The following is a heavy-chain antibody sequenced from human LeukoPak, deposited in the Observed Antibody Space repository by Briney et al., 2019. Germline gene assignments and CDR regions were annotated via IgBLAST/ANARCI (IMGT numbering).Heavy chain of an antibody. Sequence: GGSLRLSCAASGLTFRSYWMTWVRQAPGKGLEWVANIKEDGSGKYYVDSVKGRFTISRDNAMNSLYLQMNSLRAEDTAVYYCARDTGCSGGSCYSFYDYWGQGTLVTVSS. CDR2: IKEDGSGK. D-gene: IGHD2-15*01. CDR3: ARDTGCSGGSCYSFYDY. J-gene: IGHJ4*02. CDR1: GLTFRSYW. V-gene: IGHV3-7*01.